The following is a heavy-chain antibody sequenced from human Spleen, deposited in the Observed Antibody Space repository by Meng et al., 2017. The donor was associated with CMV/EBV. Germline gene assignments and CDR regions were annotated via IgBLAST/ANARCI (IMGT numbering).Heavy chain of an antibody. CDR2: INPNSGGT. V-gene: IGHV1-2*02. CDR1: GYTFTGYY. CDR3: ARESVAAAGILYFDY. Sequence: QVQLVRSGAEVKKPGASVKGSCKASGYTFTGYYMHWVRQAPGQGLEWMGWINPNSGGTNYAQKFQGRVTMTRDTSISTAYMELSRLRSDDTAVYYCARESVAAAGILYFDYWGQGTLVTVSS. J-gene: IGHJ4*02. D-gene: IGHD6-13*01.